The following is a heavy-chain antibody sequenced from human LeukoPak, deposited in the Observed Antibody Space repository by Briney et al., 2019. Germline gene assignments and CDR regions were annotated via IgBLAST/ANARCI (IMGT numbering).Heavy chain of an antibody. CDR3: AKPISGGLAVSADWFDP. CDR1: GFAFNFYA. D-gene: IGHD6-19*01. V-gene: IGHV3-23*01. J-gene: IGHJ5*02. CDR2: INANGINT. Sequence: PGGSLRLSCAASGFAFNFYAMSWVRKAPGKGLLWLSTINANGINTYYADSVRGRFTISRDNSKATLYMQPNNLSVEETTIYFCAKPISGGLAVSADWFDPWGQGTLVIVSS.